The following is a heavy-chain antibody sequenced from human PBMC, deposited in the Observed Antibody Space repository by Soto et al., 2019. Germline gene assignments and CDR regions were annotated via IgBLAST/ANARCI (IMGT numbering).Heavy chain of an antibody. J-gene: IGHJ6*02. CDR3: ARGAYCGGDCYGYYGMDV. CDR2: ISSSGSTI. Sequence: GGSLRLSCAASGFTFSDYYMSWIRQAPGKGLEWVSYISSSGSTIYYADSVKGRFTISRDNAKNSLYLQMNSLKAEDTAVYYCARGAYCGGDCYGYYGMDVWGQGTTVTVSS. CDR1: GFTFSDYY. V-gene: IGHV3-11*01. D-gene: IGHD2-21*02.